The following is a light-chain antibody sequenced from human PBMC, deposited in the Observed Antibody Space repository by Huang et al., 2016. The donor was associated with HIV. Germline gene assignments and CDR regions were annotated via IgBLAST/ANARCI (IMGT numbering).Light chain of an antibody. Sequence: DIQMTQSPTSLSASVGNRVALTCRTSKNISNYLNWYQEKPGKAPNLLLYATSRLVTGVPSRFSGGGSGSNFTLTITNLQPEDIATYYCQQSYALPLTFGPGTKVNVK. J-gene: IGKJ3*01. V-gene: IGKV1-39*01. CDR2: ATS. CDR1: KNISNY. CDR3: QQSYALPLT.